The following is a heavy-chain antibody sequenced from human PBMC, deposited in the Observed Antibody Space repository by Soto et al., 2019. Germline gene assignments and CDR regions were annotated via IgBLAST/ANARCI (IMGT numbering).Heavy chain of an antibody. V-gene: IGHV3-21*01. Sequence: KPGGSLRLSCAASGFTFSTYNMNWVRQAPGKGLEWVSSISSSSSYIYYADSVKGRFTISRDNAKNSLYLQMNSLRAEETAVYYCARDYDFWSGRGGMDVWGQGTRVTVS. CDR1: GFTFSTYN. D-gene: IGHD3-3*01. J-gene: IGHJ6*02. CDR2: ISSSSSYI. CDR3: ARDYDFWSGRGGMDV.